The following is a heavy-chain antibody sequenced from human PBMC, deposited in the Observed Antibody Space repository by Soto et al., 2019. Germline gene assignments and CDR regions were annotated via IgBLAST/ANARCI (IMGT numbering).Heavy chain of an antibody. CDR3: ARDKGDYDFWSGYSFNWFDS. J-gene: IGHJ5*01. CDR2: IKQDGSEK. V-gene: IGHV3-7*01. D-gene: IGHD3-3*01. CDR1: GFSFSSYW. Sequence: EVQLVESGGGLVQPGGSLRLSCATSGFSFSSYWMSWVRQAPGKGLEWVANIKQDGSEKYYVDSAKGRFTISRDNAKNSLYLQMNSLRAEDTAVYYCARDKGDYDFWSGYSFNWFDSWGRGTLVTVSS.